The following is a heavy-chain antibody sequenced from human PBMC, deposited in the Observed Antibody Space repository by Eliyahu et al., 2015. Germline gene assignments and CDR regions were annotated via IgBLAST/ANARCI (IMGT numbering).Heavy chain of an antibody. CDR3: ARDPSAGIAVAHAIFDY. CDR2: ISSSSSYX. Sequence: EVQLVESGGGLVKPGGSLRLXCAASGFTXXSYXMNWVRQAPGKGLEWVSSISSSSSYXYYADSVKGRFTISRDNAKNSLYLQMNSLRAEDTAVYYCARDPSAGIAVAHAIFDYWGQGTLVTVSS. J-gene: IGHJ4*02. V-gene: IGHV3-21*01. CDR1: GFTXXSYX. D-gene: IGHD6-19*01.